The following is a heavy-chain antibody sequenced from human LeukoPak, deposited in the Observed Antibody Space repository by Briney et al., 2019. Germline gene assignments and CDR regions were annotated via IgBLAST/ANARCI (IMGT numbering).Heavy chain of an antibody. Sequence: PGRSLRLSCAASGFTFSSYAMHWVRQAPGKGLEWVAVISYDGSNKYYADSVKGRFTISRDNSKDTLYLQMNSLRAEDTAVYYCARTYSSSSDAFDIWGQGTMVTVSS. CDR3: ARTYSSSSDAFDI. CDR2: ISYDGSNK. CDR1: GFTFSSYA. V-gene: IGHV3-30-3*01. J-gene: IGHJ3*02. D-gene: IGHD6-6*01.